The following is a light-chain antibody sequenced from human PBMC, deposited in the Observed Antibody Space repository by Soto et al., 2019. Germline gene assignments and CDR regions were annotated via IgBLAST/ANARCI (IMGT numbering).Light chain of an antibody. Sequence: EIALTESPGTLSLSPGERATLSCRASQSVTANYLAWYQQKPGQAPRLLIYAASIGATGIPDRFSGSGSGTDFTLTISRLEPEDFAVYYCLQYGIPLWTFGQGTKVYIK. CDR1: QSVTANY. CDR2: AAS. V-gene: IGKV3-20*01. J-gene: IGKJ1*01. CDR3: LQYGIPLWT.